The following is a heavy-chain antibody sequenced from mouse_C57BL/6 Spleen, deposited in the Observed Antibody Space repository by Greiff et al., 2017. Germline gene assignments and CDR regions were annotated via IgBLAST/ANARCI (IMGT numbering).Heavy chain of an antibody. CDR3: ARRVITFFDD. Sequence: QVQLQQPGAELVKPGASVKLSCKASGYTFTSYWMQWVKQRPGQGLEWIGEIDPSDSYTNYNQKFKGKATLTVDTSSSTAYMQLSSLTSEDSAVYYCARRVITFFDDWGQGTTLTVSS. CDR2: IDPSDSYT. CDR1: GYTFTSYW. D-gene: IGHD1-1*01. V-gene: IGHV1-50*01. J-gene: IGHJ2*01.